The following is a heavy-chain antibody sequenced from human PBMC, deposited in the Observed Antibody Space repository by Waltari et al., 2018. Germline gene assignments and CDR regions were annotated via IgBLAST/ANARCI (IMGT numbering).Heavy chain of an antibody. J-gene: IGHJ4*02. D-gene: IGHD3-10*01. CDR2: ISFDGKNE. V-gene: IGHV3-30*04. CDR1: TFIFSKYA. Sequence: QLQLVESGGGVVQPGKSLRLSCTASTFIFSKYAMHWVRQAPGKGLEWVAVISFDGKNEYYTDSVKGRFTISRDNSNNTLYLQMNSLRTEDTALYYCTRSGERLAYYFDYWGQGVLVTVS. CDR3: TRSGERLAYYFDY.